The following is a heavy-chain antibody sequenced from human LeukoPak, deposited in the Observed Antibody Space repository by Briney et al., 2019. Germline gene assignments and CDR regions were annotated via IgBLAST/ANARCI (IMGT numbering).Heavy chain of an antibody. D-gene: IGHD4-17*01. CDR3: ARAANGWHFDY. V-gene: IGHV4-30-4*01. Sequence: SETLSLTCTVSGGSISSGGYYWSWIRQPPGKGLEWIGYIYYSGSTYYNPSLKSRVTISVDTSKNQFSLKLSSVTAADTAVYYCARAANGWHFDYWGQGTLVTVSS. CDR2: IYYSGST. CDR1: GGSISSGGYY. J-gene: IGHJ4*02.